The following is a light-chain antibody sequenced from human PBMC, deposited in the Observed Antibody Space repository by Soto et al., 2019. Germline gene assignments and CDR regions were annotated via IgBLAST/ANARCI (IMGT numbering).Light chain of an antibody. CDR2: AAS. Sequence: IQLTHSPSSLSASVGDRVTVTCRASQSINIYLNWYQQKPGKAPTLLIYAASSLQSGVPSRFSGGGSRTDFTLTISSLQPEDFATYYCQQSYRSPYTFGQGTKLEI. J-gene: IGKJ2*01. CDR3: QQSYRSPYT. CDR1: QSINIY. V-gene: IGKV1-39*01.